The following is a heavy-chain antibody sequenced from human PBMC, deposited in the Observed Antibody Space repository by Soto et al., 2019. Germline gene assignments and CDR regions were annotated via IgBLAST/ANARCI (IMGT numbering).Heavy chain of an antibody. Sequence: PSETLSLTCTVSGGSISSYYWSWIRQPPGKGLEWIGYIYYSGSTNYNPSLKSRVTISVDTSKNQFSLKLSSVTAADTAVYYCARHLGGSYSVDYWGQGTLVTVS. CDR2: IYYSGST. V-gene: IGHV4-59*01. CDR1: GGSISSYY. CDR3: ARHLGGSYSVDY. J-gene: IGHJ4*02. D-gene: IGHD6-19*01.